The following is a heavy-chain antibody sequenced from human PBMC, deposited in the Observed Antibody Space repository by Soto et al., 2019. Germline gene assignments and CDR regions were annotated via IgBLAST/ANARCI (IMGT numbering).Heavy chain of an antibody. J-gene: IGHJ4*02. Sequence: GGPRLSCAASGFTLSSYTMNWVRQSPGKGLEWVSSFSSSDSYIYYADSVKGRLTISRDNAKNSLYLQMNSLRAEDAAVYYCAREGSYCSDGVCYTRGFDYWGQGTLVTVSS. CDR1: GFTLSSYT. CDR3: AREGSYCSDGVCYTRGFDY. CDR2: FSSSDSYI. D-gene: IGHD2-8*01. V-gene: IGHV3-21*01.